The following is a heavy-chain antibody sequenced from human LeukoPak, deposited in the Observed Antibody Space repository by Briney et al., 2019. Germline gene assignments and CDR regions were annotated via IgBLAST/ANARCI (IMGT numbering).Heavy chain of an antibody. V-gene: IGHV1-18*01. CDR2: INAYNGNT. J-gene: IGHJ6*03. CDR1: GYTFTSYI. CDR3: ARDRHIAAAVYYYYMDV. Sequence: ASVKVSCKASGYTFTSYIISWARQAPGQGLEWMGWINAYNGNTDYAQRVQGRVTMTTDTSTSTAYMELRGLRSDDTAVYYCARDRHIAAAVYYYYMDVWGKGTPVTVSS. D-gene: IGHD6-13*01.